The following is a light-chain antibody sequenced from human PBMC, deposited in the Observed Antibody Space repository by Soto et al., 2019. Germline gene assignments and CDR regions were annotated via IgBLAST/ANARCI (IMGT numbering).Light chain of an antibody. Sequence: VQMTQSASTLPASVGDRVTIICRASQSISSWLAWYQQKPGKAPKLLIYDASNLESGVPSRFSGGASGTEFSLTISSLKPDDFATYYCQQYNYFWAFGQGTKVDIK. J-gene: IGKJ1*01. CDR3: QQYNYFWA. CDR2: DAS. V-gene: IGKV1-5*02. CDR1: QSISSW.